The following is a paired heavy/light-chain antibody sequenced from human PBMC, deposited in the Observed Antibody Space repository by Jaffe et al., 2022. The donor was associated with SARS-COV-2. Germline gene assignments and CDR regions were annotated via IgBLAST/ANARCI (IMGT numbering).Heavy chain of an antibody. D-gene: IGHD6-6*01. CDR3: AKGGALRIAARSGSNWFDP. V-gene: IGHV3-23*01. CDR1: GFTFSSYA. CDR2: ISGSGGST. J-gene: IGHJ5*02. Sequence: EVQVLESGGGLVQPGGSLRLSCAASGFTFSSYAMSWVRQAPGKGLEWVSAISGSGGSTYYADSVRGRFTISRDNSKNTLYLQMNSLRAEDTAMYYCAKGGALRIAARSGSNWFDPWGQGTLVTVSS.
Light chain of an antibody. J-gene: IGLJ1*01. V-gene: IGLV2-14*01. CDR1: SSDVGGYNF. Sequence: QSALTQPASVSGSPGQSITISCTGTSSDVGGYNFVSWYQQHPGKAPKFMIYDVSNRPSGVSNRFSGSKSGNTASLTISGLQAEDEADYYCSSYTSSSTLYVFGTGTKVTVL. CDR3: SSYTSSSTLYV. CDR2: DVS.